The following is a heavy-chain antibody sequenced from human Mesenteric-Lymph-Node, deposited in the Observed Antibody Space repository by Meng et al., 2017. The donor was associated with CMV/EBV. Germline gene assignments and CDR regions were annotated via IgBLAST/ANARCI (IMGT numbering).Heavy chain of an antibody. J-gene: IGHJ4*02. CDR1: GFIFSDYS. CDR3: ARANSDYAFDQ. Sequence: GGSLRLSCAASGFIFSDYSVSWVRQPPGKGLEWVSSISKSSTYIYHTDSVRGRFTISRDNAKNSLYLQMNSLKAEDTAVYYCARANSDYAFDQWGQGTLVTVSS. D-gene: IGHD4-17*01. V-gene: IGHV3-21*01. CDR2: ISKSSTYI.